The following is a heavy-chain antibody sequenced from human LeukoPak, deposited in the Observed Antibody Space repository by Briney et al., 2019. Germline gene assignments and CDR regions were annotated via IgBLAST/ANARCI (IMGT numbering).Heavy chain of an antibody. Sequence: SETLSLTCTVSGGSISSSRYSWGWIRQPPGKGLEWSGTICDSGSTYYNSSLKSRVTISVDTSKNQFSLKLSSVTAADTAVYYCARKVATTHYYYYYGLDVWGQGTTVTVSS. D-gene: IGHD5-12*01. J-gene: IGHJ6*02. CDR2: ICDSGST. CDR1: GGSISSSRYS. V-gene: IGHV4-39*01. CDR3: ARKVATTHYYYYYGLDV.